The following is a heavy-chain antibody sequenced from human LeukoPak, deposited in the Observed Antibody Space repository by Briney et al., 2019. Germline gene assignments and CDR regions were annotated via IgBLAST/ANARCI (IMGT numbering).Heavy chain of an antibody. V-gene: IGHV4-59*01. J-gene: IGHJ4*02. CDR3: ARFTTYYYDGSTYSSPYYFDY. CDR1: GGSMSNYY. D-gene: IGHD3-22*01. CDR2: IYYTGST. Sequence: SETLSLTCTVSGGSMSNYYWSWIRQPPGKGLEWIGYIYYTGSTNYNPSLKSRVTISADTSKNQFSLKLTSVTAADTAVYYCARFTTYYYDGSTYSSPYYFDYWGQGTLVTVSS.